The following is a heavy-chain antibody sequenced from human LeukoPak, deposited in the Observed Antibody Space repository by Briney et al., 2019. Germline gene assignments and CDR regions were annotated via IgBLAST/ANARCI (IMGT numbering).Heavy chain of an antibody. V-gene: IGHV4-39*01. D-gene: IGHD1-26*01. CDR3: ARHSLGGSYVTLFAFDI. J-gene: IGHJ3*02. CDR2: IYYSGST. CDR1: GGSISSSSYY. Sequence: PSETLSLTCTVSGGSISSSSYYWGWIRQPPGKGLERIGSIYYSGSTYYNPSLKSRVTISVDTSKNQFSLKLSSVTAADTAVYYCARHSLGGSYVTLFAFDIWGQGTMVTVSS.